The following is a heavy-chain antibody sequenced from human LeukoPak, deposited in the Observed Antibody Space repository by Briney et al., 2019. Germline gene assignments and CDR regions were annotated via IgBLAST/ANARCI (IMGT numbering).Heavy chain of an antibody. CDR1: GFSFSGHW. V-gene: IGHV3-74*01. CDR3: ARGGISRSFDL. Sequence: GGSLRLSCTASGFSFSGHWMHWARQLPGKGLVWVSRISPTGSTTSYADSVKGRFTVSRDNSKNTVYLQMNSLRAEDTAVYYCARGGISRSFDLWGRGTLVTVSS. CDR2: ISPTGSTT. J-gene: IGHJ2*01. D-gene: IGHD6-13*01.